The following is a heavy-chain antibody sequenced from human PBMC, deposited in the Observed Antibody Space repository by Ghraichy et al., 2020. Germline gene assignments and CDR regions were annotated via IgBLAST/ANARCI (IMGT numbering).Heavy chain of an antibody. CDR3: ARLGSGDDYKLGYFQH. J-gene: IGHJ1*01. CDR2: ISSSSSYI. Sequence: GGSLRLSCAASGFTFSNYSMNWVRQAPGKGLEWVSSISSSSSYIYYADSVKGRFTISRDNAKNSLYLQMNSLRAEDTAVYYCARLGSGDDYKLGYFQHWGQGTLVTVSS. D-gene: IGHD5-24*01. V-gene: IGHV3-21*01. CDR1: GFTFSNYS.